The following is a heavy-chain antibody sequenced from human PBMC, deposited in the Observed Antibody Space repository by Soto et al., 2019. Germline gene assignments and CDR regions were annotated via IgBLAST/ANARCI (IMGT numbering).Heavy chain of an antibody. D-gene: IGHD2-2*01. CDR1: GGTFSSYT. Sequence: SVKVSCKASGGTFSSYTISWVRQAPGQGLEWMGRIIPILGIANYAQKFQGRVTITADKSMSTAYMELSSLRSEDTAVYYCAGAIVVVPAARRADYYYYMDVWGKGTTVTVSS. V-gene: IGHV1-69*02. J-gene: IGHJ6*03. CDR2: IIPILGIA. CDR3: AGAIVVVPAARRADYYYYMDV.